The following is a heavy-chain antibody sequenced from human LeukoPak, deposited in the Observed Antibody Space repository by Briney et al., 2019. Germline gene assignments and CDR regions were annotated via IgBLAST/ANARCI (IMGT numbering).Heavy chain of an antibody. J-gene: IGHJ4*02. Sequence: SGTLSLTCAVYGGSFSDYYWSWIRQPPGKGLEWIGEINHGGSTNYNLSLKSRVTILVYTSKNQFSLKVNSVTAADTAVYYCARRSYSTTWHFDYWSRGTLVTVSS. CDR2: INHGGST. D-gene: IGHD6-13*01. CDR1: GGSFSDYY. V-gene: IGHV4-34*01. CDR3: ARRSYSTTWHFDY.